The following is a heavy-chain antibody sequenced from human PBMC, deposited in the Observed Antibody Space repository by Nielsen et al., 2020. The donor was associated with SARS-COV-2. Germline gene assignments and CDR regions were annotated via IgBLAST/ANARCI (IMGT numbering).Heavy chain of an antibody. V-gene: IGHV4-31*03. Sequence: SETLSLTCTVSGGSISSDCYYWSWIRQHPGKGLEWIGYIYYSGSTNYNPSLKSRVTISVDKSKNQFSLKLSSVNAADTAVYYCAREVGTTDWFDPWGQGTLVSVSS. CDR2: IYYSGST. CDR1: GGSISSDCYY. J-gene: IGHJ5*02. D-gene: IGHD1-7*01. CDR3: AREVGTTDWFDP.